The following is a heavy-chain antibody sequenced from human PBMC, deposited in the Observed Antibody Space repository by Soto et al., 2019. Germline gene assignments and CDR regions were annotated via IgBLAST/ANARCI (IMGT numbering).Heavy chain of an antibody. CDR2: IDLSDSYT. CDR3: ARVTGYSNYYGMDV. J-gene: IGHJ6*02. CDR1: GYRFTSYW. Sequence: GESLKISCKGSGYRFTSYWITWVRQMPGKGLDWMGRIDLSDSYTNYSPSFQGHVSMSADKSSSTAYLQWSSMKASDTAMYYVARVTGYSNYYGMDVWGQGTTVTVSS. V-gene: IGHV5-10-1*01. D-gene: IGHD3-9*01.